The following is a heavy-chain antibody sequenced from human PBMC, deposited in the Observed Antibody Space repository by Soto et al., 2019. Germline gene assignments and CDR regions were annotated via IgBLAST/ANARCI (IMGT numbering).Heavy chain of an antibody. J-gene: IGHJ4*02. V-gene: IGHV1-69*01. CDR1: GGTFISYA. CDR3: ARGRDMITFGGAFDY. Sequence: QVQLVQSGAEVKKPGSSVKVSCKASGGTFISYAISWVRQAPGQGLEWMGGIIPIFGTSNYAQKFQGRGTITEDESTSTAYMELSSLRSEDTAVYYCARGRDMITFGGAFDYWGQGTLVTVSS. D-gene: IGHD3-16*01. CDR2: IIPIFGTS.